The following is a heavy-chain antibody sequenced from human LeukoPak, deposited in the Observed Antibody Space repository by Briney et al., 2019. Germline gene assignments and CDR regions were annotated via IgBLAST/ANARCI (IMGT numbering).Heavy chain of an antibody. V-gene: IGHV3-30*19. CDR2: ISYDGSNK. CDR1: GFTFSSCG. Sequence: GGSLRLSCAASGFTFSSCGMHWVRQAPGKGLEWVAVISYDGSNKYYADSVKGRFTISRDNSKNTLYLQMNSLRAEDTAVYYCARALSQGITMIVVATGPAGKFQHWGQGTLVTVSS. CDR3: ARALSQGITMIVVATGPAGKFQH. D-gene: IGHD3-22*01. J-gene: IGHJ1*01.